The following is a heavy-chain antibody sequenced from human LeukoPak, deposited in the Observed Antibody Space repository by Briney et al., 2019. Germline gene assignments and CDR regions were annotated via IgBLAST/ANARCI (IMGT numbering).Heavy chain of an antibody. J-gene: IGHJ5*02. CDR2: IYHSGYA. CDR3: ARNSSLTTLKGGWFDP. V-gene: IGHV4-38-2*01. CDR1: GYSINSGYS. D-gene: IGHD4-11*01. Sequence: PSETLSLTCAVSGYSINSGYSRTWLRQRPGKGLEWIGNIYHSGYAYYNPSLKSRVTISLDASKNQFSLRLSSVTAADTAVYYCARNSSLTTLKGGWFDPWGQGTLVTVSS.